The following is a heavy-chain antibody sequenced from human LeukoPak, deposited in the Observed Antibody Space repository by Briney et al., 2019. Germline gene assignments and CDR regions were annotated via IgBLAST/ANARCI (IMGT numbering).Heavy chain of an antibody. CDR2: INHSGST. Sequence: PSETLSLTCAVYGGSFSGYYWSWIRQPPGKRLEWIGEINHSGSTNYNPSFKSRVTISVDTSKNQFSLKLSSVTAADTAVYYCARGDPFRAGWFDPWGQGTLVTVSS. V-gene: IGHV4-34*01. J-gene: IGHJ5*02. CDR1: GGSFSGYY. D-gene: IGHD6-13*01. CDR3: ARGDPFRAGWFDP.